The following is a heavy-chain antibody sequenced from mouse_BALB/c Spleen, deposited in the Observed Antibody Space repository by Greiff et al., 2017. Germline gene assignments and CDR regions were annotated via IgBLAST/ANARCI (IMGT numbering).Heavy chain of an antibody. Sequence: EVKVEESGGGLVKPGGSLKLSCAASGFTFSSYAMSWVRQTPEKRLEWVASISSGGSTYYPDSVKGRFTISRDNARNILYLQMSSLRSEDTAMYYCAREGYDYDAVRDYYAMDYWGQGTSVTVSS. J-gene: IGHJ4*01. CDR2: ISSGGST. CDR3: AREGYDYDAVRDYYAMDY. V-gene: IGHV5-6-5*01. D-gene: IGHD2-4*01. CDR1: GFTFSSYA.